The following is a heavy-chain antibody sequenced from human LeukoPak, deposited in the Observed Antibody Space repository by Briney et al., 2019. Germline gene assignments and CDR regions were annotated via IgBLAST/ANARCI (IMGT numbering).Heavy chain of an antibody. D-gene: IGHD2-2*01. Sequence: ASVKVSCKASGGTFSSYAISWVRQAPGQGLEWMGRIIPILGIANYAQKFQGRVTITADKSTSTAYMELSSLRSEDTAVYYCARDKLGYCSSTSCYEGDYWGQGTLVTVSS. CDR1: GGTFSSYA. CDR3: ARDKLGYCSSTSCYEGDY. V-gene: IGHV1-69*04. J-gene: IGHJ4*02. CDR2: IIPILGIA.